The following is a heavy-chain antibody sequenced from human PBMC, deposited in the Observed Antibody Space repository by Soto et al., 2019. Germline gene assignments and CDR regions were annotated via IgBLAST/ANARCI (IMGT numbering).Heavy chain of an antibody. CDR3: ARPTTYYDFSPFDP. CDR2: ISYGGSNK. D-gene: IGHD3-3*01. CDR1: GFTFSSYG. Sequence: PGGSLRLSCAASGFTFSSYGMHWVRQAPGKGLEWVAVISYGGSNKYYADSVKGRFTISRDNSKNTLYLQMNSLRAEDTAVYYCARPTTYYDFSPFDPWGQGTLVTVSS. V-gene: IGHV3-30*03. J-gene: IGHJ5*02.